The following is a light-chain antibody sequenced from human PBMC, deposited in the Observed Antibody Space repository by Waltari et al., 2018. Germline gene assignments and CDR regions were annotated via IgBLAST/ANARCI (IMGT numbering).Light chain of an antibody. CDR1: ASNIGGNL. CDR3: GTWDTSLSALI. J-gene: IGLJ2*01. V-gene: IGLV1-51*02. CDR2: ENN. Sequence: QSVLTQPPSASGTPGQRVTISCSGSASNIGGNLVNWYQQLPGTAPKLFIYENNKRPSGIPDRFSGSKSGTSATLGITGLQTGDEADYYCGTWDTSLSALIFGGGTKLTVL.